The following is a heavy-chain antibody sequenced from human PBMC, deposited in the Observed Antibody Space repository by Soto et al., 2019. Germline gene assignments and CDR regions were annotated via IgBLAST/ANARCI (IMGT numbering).Heavy chain of an antibody. CDR1: GYSFTSYW. CDR2: IYPGDSDT. D-gene: IGHD6-6*01. V-gene: IGHV5-51*01. J-gene: IGHJ3*02. CDR3: ASSSIAARPLSDAFDI. Sequence: GESLKISCKGSGYSFTSYWIGWVRQMPGKGLEWMGIIYPGDSDTRYSPSFQGQVTISADKSISTAYLQWSSLKASGTAMYYCASSSIAARPLSDAFDIWGQGTMVTVSS.